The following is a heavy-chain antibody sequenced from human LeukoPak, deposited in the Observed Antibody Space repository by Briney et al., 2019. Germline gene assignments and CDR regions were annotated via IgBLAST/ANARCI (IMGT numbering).Heavy chain of an antibody. J-gene: IGHJ4*02. CDR3: ARGGSDTAMAHDY. CDR2: ISGSGGST. CDR1: GFTFSSYA. Sequence: GGSLRLSCAASGFTFSSYAMSWVRQAPGKGLEWVSAISGSGGSTYYADSVKGRFTISRDDAKNTLYLQVNSLRVEDTGVYFCARGGSDTAMAHDYWGQGILVTVSS. V-gene: IGHV3-23*01. D-gene: IGHD5-18*01.